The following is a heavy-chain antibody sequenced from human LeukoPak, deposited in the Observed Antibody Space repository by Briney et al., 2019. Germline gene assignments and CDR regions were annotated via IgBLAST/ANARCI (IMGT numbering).Heavy chain of an antibody. CDR3: ATDIWQWLSF. Sequence: SETLSLTCAVYGGSFSGYYWSWIRQPPGKGLEYIGESNHSGSTNYNPSLKSRVTISVDTSKNQFSLKLSSVTAADTAVYYCATDIWQWLSFWGQGTLVTVSS. CDR2: SNHSGST. CDR1: GGSFSGYY. J-gene: IGHJ4*02. D-gene: IGHD6-19*01. V-gene: IGHV4-34*01.